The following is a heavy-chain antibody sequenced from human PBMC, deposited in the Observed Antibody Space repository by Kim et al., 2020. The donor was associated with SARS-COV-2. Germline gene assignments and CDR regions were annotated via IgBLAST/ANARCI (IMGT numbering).Heavy chain of an antibody. J-gene: IGHJ4*02. Sequence: TYDNPSLQSRVTISVETSKNQFSLNLRSVTATDTAVYYCARRGGIVNNYNYWGQGTLVTVSS. V-gene: IGHV4-39*01. CDR2: T. D-gene: IGHD1-1*01. CDR3: ARRGGIVNNYNY.